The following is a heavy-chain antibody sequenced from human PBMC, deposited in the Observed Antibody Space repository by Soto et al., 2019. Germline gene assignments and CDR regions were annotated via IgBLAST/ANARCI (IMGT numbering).Heavy chain of an antibody. CDR2: INPNSGGT. D-gene: IGHD3-22*01. CDR3: ARAYYDSSGYYGYFDY. V-gene: IGHV1-2*06. CDR1: GYIFTDYY. J-gene: IGHJ4*02. Sequence: ASVKVSCKASGYIFTDYYMHWVRQAPGQELGWMGRINPNSGGTNYAQKFQGRVTMTRDTSISTAYMELRSLRSDDTAVYYCARAYYDSSGYYGYFDYWGQGTLVTVSS.